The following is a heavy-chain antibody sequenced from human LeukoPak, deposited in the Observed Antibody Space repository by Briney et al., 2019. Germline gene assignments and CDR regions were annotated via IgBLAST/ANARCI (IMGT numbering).Heavy chain of an antibody. J-gene: IGHJ4*02. CDR2: IYYSGST. V-gene: IGHV4-31*03. D-gene: IGHD1-14*01. Sequence: SQTLSLTCTVSGGSISSGGYYWSWIRQHPGKGLEWIGYIYYSGSTYYNPSLKSRVTISVDTSKYQFSLKLSSVTAADTAVYYCARGFNLLSAFAYWGQGTLVTVSS. CDR3: ARGFNLLSAFAY. CDR1: GGSISSGGYY.